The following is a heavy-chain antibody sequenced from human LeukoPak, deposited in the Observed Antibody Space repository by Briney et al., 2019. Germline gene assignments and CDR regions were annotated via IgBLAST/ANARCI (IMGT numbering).Heavy chain of an antibody. J-gene: IGHJ4*02. Sequence: GRSLRLSCAASGFTFSSYGMHWVRQAPGKGLEWVAVIWYDGSNKYYADSVKGRFTISRDNSKNTLYLQMNSLRAEDTAVYYCARFRGVAGTSPFDYWGQGTLVTVPS. CDR2: IWYDGSNK. V-gene: IGHV3-33*01. CDR3: ARFRGVAGTSPFDY. D-gene: IGHD6-19*01. CDR1: GFTFSSYG.